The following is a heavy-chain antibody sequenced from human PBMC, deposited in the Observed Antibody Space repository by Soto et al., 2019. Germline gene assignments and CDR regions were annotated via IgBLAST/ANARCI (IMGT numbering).Heavy chain of an antibody. Sequence: QVQLVESGGGVVQPGRSLRLSCAASGFTFSSYAMHWVRQAPGKGLEWVAVISYDGSNKYYADSVKGRFTISRDNSKNTLYLQMNSLRAEDTAVYYCARRLKEQWLVYFDYWGQGTLVTVSS. D-gene: IGHD6-19*01. J-gene: IGHJ4*02. V-gene: IGHV3-30-3*01. CDR1: GFTFSSYA. CDR2: ISYDGSNK. CDR3: ARRLKEQWLVYFDY.